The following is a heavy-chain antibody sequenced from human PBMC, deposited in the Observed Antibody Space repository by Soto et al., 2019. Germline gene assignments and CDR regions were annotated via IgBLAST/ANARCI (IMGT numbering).Heavy chain of an antibody. CDR2: ISAYNGNT. CDR1: GYTFTSYG. J-gene: IGHJ2*01. CDR3: ARAFVDIVATISFWYFDL. V-gene: IGHV1-18*01. D-gene: IGHD5-12*01. Sequence: ASVKVSCKASGYTFTSYGISWVRQAPGQGLEWMGWISAYNGNTNYAQKLQGRVTMTTDTSTSTAYMELRSLRSDDTAVYYCARAFVDIVATISFWYFDLWGRGTLVTVSS.